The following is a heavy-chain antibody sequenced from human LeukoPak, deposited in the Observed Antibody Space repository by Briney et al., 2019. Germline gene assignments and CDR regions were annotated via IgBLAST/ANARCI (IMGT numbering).Heavy chain of an antibody. Sequence: GGSLRLSCAASGFTFSSYAMSWVRQAPGKGLEWVSAISGSGGSTYYADSVKGRFTISRDNSKNTLYLQMNSLRAEDTAVYYCAKGGPHYDFWSGPRTDAFDIWGQGTMVTVSS. D-gene: IGHD3-3*01. V-gene: IGHV3-23*01. CDR3: AKGGPHYDFWSGPRTDAFDI. CDR1: GFTFSSYA. CDR2: ISGSGGST. J-gene: IGHJ3*02.